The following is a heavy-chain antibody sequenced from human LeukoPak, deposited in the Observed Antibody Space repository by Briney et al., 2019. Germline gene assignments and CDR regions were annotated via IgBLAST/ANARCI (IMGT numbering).Heavy chain of an antibody. V-gene: IGHV3-9*01. J-gene: IGHJ3*02. CDR1: GFTFDDYA. CDR3: AKAKGAVADKDAFDI. Sequence: RSLRLSCAASGFTFDDYAMHWVRQAPGKGLEWVSGINWNSGSIGYADSVKGRFTISRDSAKNSLYLQMNSLRAEDTALYYCAKAKGAVADKDAFDIWGQGTMVTVSS. D-gene: IGHD6-19*01. CDR2: INWNSGSI.